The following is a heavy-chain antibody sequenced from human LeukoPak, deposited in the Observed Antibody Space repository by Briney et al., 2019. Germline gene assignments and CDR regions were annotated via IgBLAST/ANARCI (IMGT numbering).Heavy chain of an antibody. J-gene: IGHJ4*02. V-gene: IGHV3-23*01. D-gene: IGHD3-9*01. Sequence: PGGSLRLSCAASGFTFSSYWMSWVRQAPGKGLEWVSGSSGSGGKTYYADSVKGRFTISRDNSKNTLYLQMNSLRAEDTAVYYCAKAPDYDILTGSYFDYWGQGTLVTVSS. CDR1: GFTFSSYW. CDR2: SSGSGGKT. CDR3: AKAPDYDILTGSYFDY.